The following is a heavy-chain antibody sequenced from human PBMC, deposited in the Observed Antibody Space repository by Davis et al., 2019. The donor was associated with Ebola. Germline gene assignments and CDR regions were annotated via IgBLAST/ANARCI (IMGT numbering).Heavy chain of an antibody. CDR3: ATFGRGTRFDF. Sequence: GGSLRLSCAASGSTFNTYAMNWVRQAPGKGLEWVSYISSRGSTIYYADSVKGRFTISRDNARNSLSLQMNSLRDEDTAVYYCATFGRGTRFDFWGQGTLVTVSS. D-gene: IGHD3-10*01. V-gene: IGHV3-48*02. CDR2: ISSRGSTI. J-gene: IGHJ5*01. CDR1: GSTFNTYA.